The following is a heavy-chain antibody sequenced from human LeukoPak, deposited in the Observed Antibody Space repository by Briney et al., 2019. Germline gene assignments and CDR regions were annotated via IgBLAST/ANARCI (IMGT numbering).Heavy chain of an antibody. Sequence: DPSETLSLTCTVSGYSISSGYFWGWMRQPPGKGLEWIGSIYQSETAHYNPSLKSRVTISVDTSKNQFSLKLSSVTAADTAVYYCARDRYYYDSSARYFDYWGQGTLVTVSS. CDR1: GYSISSGYF. CDR2: IYQSETA. V-gene: IGHV4-38-2*02. CDR3: ARDRYYYDSSARYFDY. J-gene: IGHJ4*02. D-gene: IGHD3-22*01.